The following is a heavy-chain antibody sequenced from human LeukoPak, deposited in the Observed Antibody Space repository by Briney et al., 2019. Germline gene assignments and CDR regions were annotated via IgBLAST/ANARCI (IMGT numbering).Heavy chain of an antibody. D-gene: IGHD6-19*01. V-gene: IGHV1-46*01. CDR2: INPSGGST. CDR3: ARDGDSSGWYNWFDP. J-gene: IGHJ5*02. Sequence: ASVKVSCKASGYTFTSYYMHWVRQAPGQGLEWMGIINPSGGSTSYAQKFQGRVTMTRDMSTSTVYMELSSLRSEDMAVYYCARDGDSSGWYNWFDPWGQGTLVTVSS. CDR1: GYTFTSYY.